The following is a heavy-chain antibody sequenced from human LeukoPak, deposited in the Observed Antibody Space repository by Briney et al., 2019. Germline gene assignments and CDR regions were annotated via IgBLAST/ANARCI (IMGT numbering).Heavy chain of an antibody. J-gene: IGHJ4*02. D-gene: IGHD3-3*01. CDR2: INAGNGNT. V-gene: IGHV1-3*01. CDR3: ARGIWSSHKADYYLDQ. Sequence: ASVKVSCKASGYTFTNYAIHWVRQAPGQRPEWMGWINAGNGNTKYSQTFQDRVIVTRDKSASTAYMELSSLRSEDTAVYYCARGIWSSHKADYYLDQWGQGTLVTVSS. CDR1: GYTFTNYA.